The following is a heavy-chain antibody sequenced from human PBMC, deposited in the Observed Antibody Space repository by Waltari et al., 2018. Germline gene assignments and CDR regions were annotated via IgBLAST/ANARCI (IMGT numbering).Heavy chain of an antibody. Sequence: QVQLVESGGGVVQPGGSLRLSCAASGFTFRSYGMHWVRQAPGKGLEWVSFIRYDESSKYYADSVKGRFTISRDNSKNSLYLQMNSLRAEDTAVYYCASEGSARRAFDIWGQGTMVTVSS. J-gene: IGHJ3*02. D-gene: IGHD6-6*01. CDR1: GFTFRSYG. CDR3: ASEGSARRAFDI. V-gene: IGHV3-30*02. CDR2: IRYDESSK.